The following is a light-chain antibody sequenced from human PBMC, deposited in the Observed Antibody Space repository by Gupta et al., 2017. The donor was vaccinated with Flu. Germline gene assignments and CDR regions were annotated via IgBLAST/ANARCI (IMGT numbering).Light chain of an antibody. CDR2: NDN. Sequence: HQHLPGTAPRLLIYNDNQRPSGVPARFSGSKSGTSASLAIGGLQSEDEADYYCAAWDDSLTALSADGSLTGLWVFGGGTKLSVL. CDR3: AAWDDSLTALSADGSLTGLWV. J-gene: IGLJ3*02. V-gene: IGLV1-44*01.